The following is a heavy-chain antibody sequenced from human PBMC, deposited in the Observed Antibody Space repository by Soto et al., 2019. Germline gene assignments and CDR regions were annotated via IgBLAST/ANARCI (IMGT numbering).Heavy chain of an antibody. V-gene: IGHV3-66*01. CDR3: VRDRGSPDSFDS. D-gene: IGHD3-10*01. CDR1: GFTVSNIY. J-gene: IGHJ3*02. CDR2: IYGSVT. Sequence: PGGSLRLSCAVSGFTVSNIYMSWVRQAPGKALECVSVIYGSVTIYADSVKGRFTISRDDAKNTLYLQMNSLRSEDTAVYYCVRDRGSPDSFDSWGQGTMVTVSS.